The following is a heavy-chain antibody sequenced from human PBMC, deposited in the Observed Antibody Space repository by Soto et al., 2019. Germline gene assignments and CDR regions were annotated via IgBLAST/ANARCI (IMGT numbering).Heavy chain of an antibody. D-gene: IGHD3-10*01. CDR2: IYTSGST. V-gene: IGHV4-4*07. CDR3: AREGDYGSGSYAFDI. Sequence: SETLSLTCTVSGGSISSYYWSWIRQPAGKGLEWIGRIYTSGSTNYNPSLKSRVTMSVDTSKNQFSLKLSSVTAADTAVYYCAREGDYGSGSYAFDIWGQGTMVTVSS. J-gene: IGHJ3*02. CDR1: GGSISSYY.